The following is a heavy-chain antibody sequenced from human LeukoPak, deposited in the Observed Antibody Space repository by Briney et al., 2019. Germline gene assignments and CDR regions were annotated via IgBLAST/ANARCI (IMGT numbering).Heavy chain of an antibody. J-gene: IGHJ4*02. V-gene: IGHV3-21*04. CDR3: ATYRQVLLPFES. Sequence: GGSLRLSCAASGFTFSSYSMNWVRQAPGKGLEWVSSISSRSSYIDYADSLKGRFTISRDNSKSTLSLQMNSLRAEDTAIYYCATYRQVLLPFESWGQGTLVTVSS. CDR1: GFTFSSYS. CDR2: ISSRSSYI. D-gene: IGHD2-15*01.